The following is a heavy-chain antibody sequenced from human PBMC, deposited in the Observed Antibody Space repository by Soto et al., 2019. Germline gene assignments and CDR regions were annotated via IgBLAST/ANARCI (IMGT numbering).Heavy chain of an antibody. Sequence: QVQLVESGGGVVQPGRSLRLSCAASGFTFSSYAMHWVRQAPGKGLEWVAVISYDGSNKYYADSVKGRFTISRDNSKNTXYLQMNSLRAEDTAVYYCARDPLWGTAMVLWYFDLWGRGTLVTDSS. J-gene: IGHJ2*01. CDR3: ARDPLWGTAMVLWYFDL. CDR2: ISYDGSNK. CDR1: GFTFSSYA. V-gene: IGHV3-30-3*01. D-gene: IGHD5-18*01.